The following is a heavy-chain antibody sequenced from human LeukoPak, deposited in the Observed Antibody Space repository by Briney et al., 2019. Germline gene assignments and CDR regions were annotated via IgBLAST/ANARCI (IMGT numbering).Heavy chain of an antibody. Sequence: GGSLRLSCAASGFTFSSYTMNWVRQAPGKGLEWVSSISSSSSYIYYADSVKGRFTISRDNAKNSLYLQMNSLRAEDTAVYYCARPSQYGSGTDYYFDSWGQGTLVTVSS. CDR3: ARPSQYGSGTDYYFDS. CDR1: GFTFSSYT. V-gene: IGHV3-21*01. J-gene: IGHJ4*02. CDR2: ISSSSSYI. D-gene: IGHD3-10*01.